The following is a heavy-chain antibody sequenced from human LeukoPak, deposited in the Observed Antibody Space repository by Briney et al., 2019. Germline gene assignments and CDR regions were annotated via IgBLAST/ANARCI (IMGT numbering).Heavy chain of an antibody. V-gene: IGHV3-23*01. CDR1: GFPFGNFA. Sequence: PGASLRLSCAASGFPFGNFAMSWVRPAPGKGLEWVSSISSSGGATFYADSVKGRLTISRDNSKDTVYLEVNSLRVEDTGVYYCARGSILLDFWGQGTLVTVSS. J-gene: IGHJ4*02. CDR2: ISSSGGAT. D-gene: IGHD2-15*01. CDR3: ARGSILLDF.